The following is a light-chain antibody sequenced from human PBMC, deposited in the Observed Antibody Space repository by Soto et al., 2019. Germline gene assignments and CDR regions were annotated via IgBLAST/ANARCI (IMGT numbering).Light chain of an antibody. Sequence: EIAMTQSPATLSVSLGERATLSCRASQYISNNLAWYPQSPGQAPSLLIYGASTSATGVPARFSGSGSGTDFLLSISGLQSEDSAVYYCQQYNHWSSITFGQGTRLEIK. CDR3: QQYNHWSSIT. CDR1: QYISNN. J-gene: IGKJ5*01. V-gene: IGKV3-15*01. CDR2: GAS.